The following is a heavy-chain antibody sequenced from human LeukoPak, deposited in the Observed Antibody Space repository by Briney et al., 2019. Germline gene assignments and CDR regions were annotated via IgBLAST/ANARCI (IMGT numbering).Heavy chain of an antibody. J-gene: IGHJ4*02. CDR2: IRKDGKEI. CDR3: AREVKWLPDY. Sequence: GGSLRLSCATSGFTSTTYWISWVRQAPGKGLEWVANIRKDGKEIDYVDSVKGRFTISRDNAKNSLYLQMNSLRAEDTAVYYCAREVKWLPDYWGQGTLVTVSS. CDR1: GFTSTTYW. V-gene: IGHV3-7*01. D-gene: IGHD5-12*01.